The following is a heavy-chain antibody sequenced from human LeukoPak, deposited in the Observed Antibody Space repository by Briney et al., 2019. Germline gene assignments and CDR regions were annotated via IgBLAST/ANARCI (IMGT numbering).Heavy chain of an antibody. CDR1: GFTFSSYS. CDR3: ARGVIYCSSTSCSIDY. Sequence: GGSLRLSCAASGFTFSSYSMNWVRQAPGKGLEWVSSISSSSSYIYYADSVKGRFTISRDNAKNSLYLQMNSLRAEDTAVYYCARGVIYCSSTSCSIDYWGQGTLVTVSS. CDR2: ISSSSSYI. V-gene: IGHV3-21*01. J-gene: IGHJ4*02. D-gene: IGHD2-2*01.